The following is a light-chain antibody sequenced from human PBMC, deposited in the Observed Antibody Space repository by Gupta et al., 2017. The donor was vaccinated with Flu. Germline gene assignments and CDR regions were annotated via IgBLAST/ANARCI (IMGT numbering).Light chain of an antibody. CDR3: QQYNDHPIT. CDR2: KAS. J-gene: IGKJ4*01. V-gene: IGKV1-5*03. Sequence: PSTLSASVGDRVTISCRASQSVRTWLAWYQKKPGKAPKLLIYKASSLETGVAPRFSGSGSGTEFTLTISSLQPDDFATYYCQQYNDHPITFGGGTTVE. CDR1: QSVRTW.